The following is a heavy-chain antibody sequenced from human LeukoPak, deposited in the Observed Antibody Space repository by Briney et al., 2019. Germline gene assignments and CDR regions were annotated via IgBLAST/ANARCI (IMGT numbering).Heavy chain of an antibody. Sequence: GGSLRLSCSVSGFTFSTYVMHWVRQAPGKGLEYVSPISSNGDNTYYADSVKGRFTISRDNSKNTLYLQMSRLRADDTAVYYCVRGTGYWGQGTLVTVSS. CDR1: GFTFSTYV. V-gene: IGHV3-64D*06. CDR2: ISSNGDNT. J-gene: IGHJ4*02. CDR3: VRGTGY.